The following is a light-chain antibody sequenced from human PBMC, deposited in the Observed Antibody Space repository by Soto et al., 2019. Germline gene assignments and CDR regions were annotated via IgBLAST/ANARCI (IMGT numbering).Light chain of an antibody. V-gene: IGKV2-28*01. J-gene: IGKJ1*01. CDR3: MQPLEAPWT. CDR2: LGF. CDR1: QSLLHSNGFQY. Sequence: EIVMTQSPPSLSVTPGDPASISCRSSQSLLHSNGFQYLDWYLQKPGQSPQLLIYLGFNRASGVPDRFSGSGSCTDFTLKISRVEAEDVGIYFCMQPLEAPWTFGQGTKVEIK.